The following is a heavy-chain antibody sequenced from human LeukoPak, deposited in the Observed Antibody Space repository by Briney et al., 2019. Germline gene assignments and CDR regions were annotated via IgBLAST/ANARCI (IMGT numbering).Heavy chain of an antibody. CDR2: ISAYNGNT. CDR3: ARDLEVRWFGEFSGGNDY. D-gene: IGHD3-10*01. Sequence: GASVKVSCKASGYTFTSYGISWVRQAPGQGLEWMGWISAYNGNTNYAQKLQGRVTMTTDTSTSTAYMELRSLRSDDTAVYYCARDLEVRWFGEFSGGNDYWGQGTLVTVSS. CDR1: GYTFTSYG. J-gene: IGHJ4*02. V-gene: IGHV1-18*01.